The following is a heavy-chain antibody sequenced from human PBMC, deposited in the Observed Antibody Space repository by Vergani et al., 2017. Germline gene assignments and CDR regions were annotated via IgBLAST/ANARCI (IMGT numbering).Heavy chain of an antibody. Sequence: QGQLAQSGAEVKKPGSSVKVSCKASGGTFSSNSISWVRQAPGQGLEWMGRIIPSGGSTSYAQKFQGRVTMTRDTSTSTVYLELSSLRSEDTAVYYCTRGWYYYSIAYWAYWGQGTLVTVSS. CDR3: TRGWYYYSIAYWAY. J-gene: IGHJ4*02. D-gene: IGHD3-22*01. CDR2: IIPSGGST. V-gene: IGHV1-46*01. CDR1: GGTFSSNS.